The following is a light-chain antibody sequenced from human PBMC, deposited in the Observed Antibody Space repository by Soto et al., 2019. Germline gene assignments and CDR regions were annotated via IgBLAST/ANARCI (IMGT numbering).Light chain of an antibody. CDR3: AAWDDSLNGVV. CDR2: SIN. Sequence: QSVLPQPPSASGTPGQRVTISCSGSGSNIGSDTVNWYQQLPGTATKLLIYSINQRPSGVPDRFSGSKSGTSDSLAISGLQSDDEADYYCAAWDDSLNGVVFGGGTQLTVL. J-gene: IGLJ2*01. V-gene: IGLV1-44*01. CDR1: GSNIGSDT.